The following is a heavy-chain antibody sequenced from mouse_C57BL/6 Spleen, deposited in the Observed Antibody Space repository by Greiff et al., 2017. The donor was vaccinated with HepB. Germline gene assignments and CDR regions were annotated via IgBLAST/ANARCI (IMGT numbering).Heavy chain of an antibody. CDR3: ARGTTVVAPGYAMDY. V-gene: IGHV14-3*01. CDR1: GFNIKNTY. CDR2: IDPANGNT. Sequence: EVKLVESVAELVRPGASVKLSCTASGFNIKNTYMHWVKQRPEQGLEWIGRIDPANGNTKYAPKFQGKATITADTSSNTAYLQRSSLTSEDTAIYYCARGTTVVAPGYAMDYWGQGTSVTVSS. J-gene: IGHJ4*01. D-gene: IGHD1-1*01.